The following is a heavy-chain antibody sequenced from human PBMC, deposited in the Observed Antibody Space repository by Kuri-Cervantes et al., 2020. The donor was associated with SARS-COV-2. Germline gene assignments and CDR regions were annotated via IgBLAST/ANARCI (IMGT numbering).Heavy chain of an antibody. CDR1: GYTFTGYY. J-gene: IGHJ4*02. V-gene: IGHV1-2*02. CDR3: ARDPGASSSDYFDY. CDR2: INLKSGGT. Sequence: ASVKVSCKASGYTFTGYYMHWVRQAPGQGLEWMGWINLKSGGTNYAQKFQGRVTMTRDTSISTAYMELSRLRSDDTAVYYCARDPGASSSDYFDYWGQGTPVTVS. D-gene: IGHD6-6*01.